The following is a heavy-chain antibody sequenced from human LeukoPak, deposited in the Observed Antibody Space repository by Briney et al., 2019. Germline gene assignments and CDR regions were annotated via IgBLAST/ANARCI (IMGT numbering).Heavy chain of an antibody. V-gene: IGHV1-69*05. Sequence: SVKVSCKASGGTFSSYAISWVRQAPGQGLEWMGGIIPIFGTANYAQKFQGRVTITTDESTSTAYMELSSLRSEDTAVYYCATIVVKLRLYYYYYMDVWGKGTTVTVSS. D-gene: IGHD2-2*01. CDR2: IIPIFGTA. J-gene: IGHJ6*03. CDR3: ATIVVKLRLYYYYYMDV. CDR1: GGTFSSYA.